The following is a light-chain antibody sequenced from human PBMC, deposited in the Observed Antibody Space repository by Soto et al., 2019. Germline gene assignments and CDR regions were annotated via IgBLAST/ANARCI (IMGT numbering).Light chain of an antibody. CDR1: QSVISY. CDR3: LKRSIWPPTWT. V-gene: IGKV3-11*01. Sequence: EIVLTQSPATLSWSPGERATLSSMASQSVISYLAWYQQKPSQAPRLLIYDASNRATGIPARFSSDGSGTDFTLTISSIEPEDFAVYYCLKRSIWPPTWTFGQGTKVEIK. CDR2: DAS. J-gene: IGKJ1*01.